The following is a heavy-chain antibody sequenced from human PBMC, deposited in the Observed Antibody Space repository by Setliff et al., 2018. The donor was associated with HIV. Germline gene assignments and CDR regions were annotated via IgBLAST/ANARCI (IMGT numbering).Heavy chain of an antibody. V-gene: IGHV1-2*06. CDR1: GYTFTDYY. D-gene: IGHD4-17*01. CDR2: INPKSGVT. J-gene: IGHJ4*02. Sequence: VASVKVSCKASGYTFTDYYIHWVRQAPGHGLEWVGRINPKSGVTSYAQNFRARVTMTRDTSSTTAYMELSTLRSDDTALYYCARDRGRYGDYRDFDYWGQGALVTVSS. CDR3: ARDRGRYGDYRDFDY.